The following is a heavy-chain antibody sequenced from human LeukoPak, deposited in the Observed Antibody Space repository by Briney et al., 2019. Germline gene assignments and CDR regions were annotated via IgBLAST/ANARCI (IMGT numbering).Heavy chain of an antibody. CDR2: IYYSGST. D-gene: IGHD6-6*01. CDR3: ARTSSDGMDV. V-gene: IGHV4-59*06. CDR1: GGSISSHY. J-gene: IGHJ6*02. Sequence: SETLSLTCTVSGGSISSHYWSWIRQPPGKGLEWIGYIYYSGSTYYNPSLKSRVTISVDTSKNQFSLKLSSVTAADTAVYYCARTSSDGMDVWGQGTTVTVSS.